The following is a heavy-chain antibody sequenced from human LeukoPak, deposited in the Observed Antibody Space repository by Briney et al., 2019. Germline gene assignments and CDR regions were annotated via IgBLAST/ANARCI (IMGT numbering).Heavy chain of an antibody. J-gene: IGHJ4*02. V-gene: IGHV3-48*01. CDR3: ARDRGGSTSPYYFDY. CDR1: GFTFSSYS. Sequence: PGGSLRLSCAATGFTFSSYSMNWIRQAPGKGLEWVSYISSSSSTIYYADSVKGRFTTSRDNAKNSLYLQMNSLRAEDTAVYYCARDRGGSTSPYYFDYWGQGTLVTASS. CDR2: ISSSSSTI. D-gene: IGHD2-2*01.